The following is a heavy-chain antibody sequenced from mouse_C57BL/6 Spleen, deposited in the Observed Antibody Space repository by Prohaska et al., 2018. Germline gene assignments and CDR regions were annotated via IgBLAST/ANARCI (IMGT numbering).Heavy chain of an antibody. D-gene: IGHD1-1*01. CDR3: ARDGSSYVGYAMDY. J-gene: IGHJ4*01. CDR1: GYTFTSYW. Sequence: GYTFTSYWMHWVKQRPIQGLEWIGNIDPSDSETHYNQKFKDKATLTVDKSSSTAYMQRSSLTSEDSAVYYCARDGSSYVGYAMDYWGQGTSVTVSS. V-gene: IGHV1-52*01. CDR2: IDPSDSET.